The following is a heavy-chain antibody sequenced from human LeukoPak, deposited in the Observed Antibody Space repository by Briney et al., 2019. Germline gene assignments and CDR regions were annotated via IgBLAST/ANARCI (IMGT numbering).Heavy chain of an antibody. CDR1: GFTFSSYG. J-gene: IGHJ4*02. V-gene: IGHV3-7*05. Sequence: PGGSLRLSCAASGFTFSSYGMSWVRQAPGKGLEWVANIKENGSEKYYVDSVKGRFTISRDNAKNSLYLQMNSLRAEDTAVYYCTAMVEYWGQGTLVTVSS. CDR3: TAMVEY. CDR2: IKENGSEK. D-gene: IGHD5-18*01.